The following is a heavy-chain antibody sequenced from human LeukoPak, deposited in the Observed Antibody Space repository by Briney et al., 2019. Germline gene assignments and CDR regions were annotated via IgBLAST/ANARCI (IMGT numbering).Heavy chain of an antibody. CDR2: ISYDGSNK. V-gene: IGHV3-30-3*01. CDR3: AREWYSSLSVLYYYGMDV. D-gene: IGHD6-6*01. CDR1: GFTFSSYA. Sequence: GRSLRLSCAASGFTFSSYAMHWVRQAPGKGLEWVAVISYDGSNKYYADSVKGRFTISRDNSKNTLYLQMNSLRAEDTAVYYCAREWYSSLSVLYYYGMDVWGQGTTVTVSS. J-gene: IGHJ6*02.